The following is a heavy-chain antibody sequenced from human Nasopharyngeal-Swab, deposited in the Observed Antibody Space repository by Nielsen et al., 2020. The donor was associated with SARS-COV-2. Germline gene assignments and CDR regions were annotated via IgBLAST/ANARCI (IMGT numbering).Heavy chain of an antibody. CDR1: GYTFTGYY. V-gene: IGHV1-2*06. Sequence: ASVKVSCKASGYTFTGYYMHWVRQAPGQGLEWMGRINPNSGGTNYAQKFQGRVTMTRDTSISTAYMELSRLRSDDTAVYYCARLSMIIPYYYGMDVWGQGTTVTVSS. D-gene: IGHD3-22*01. CDR3: ARLSMIIPYYYGMDV. J-gene: IGHJ6*02. CDR2: INPNSGGT.